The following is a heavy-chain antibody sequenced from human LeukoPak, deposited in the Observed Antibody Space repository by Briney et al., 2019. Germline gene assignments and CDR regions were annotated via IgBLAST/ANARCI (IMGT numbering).Heavy chain of an antibody. Sequence: PGGSLRLSCAASGFTFSDHYMNWIRQAPGKGLEWVSYISSTGSSMFYADSVKGRFTISRDNAKNSLYLQMNILRTEDTAVYYCARKTYGGNSWYFDYWGQGTLVTVSS. CDR1: GFTFSDHY. CDR3: ARKTYGGNSWYFDY. CDR2: ISSTGSSM. J-gene: IGHJ4*02. V-gene: IGHV3-11*04. D-gene: IGHD4-23*01.